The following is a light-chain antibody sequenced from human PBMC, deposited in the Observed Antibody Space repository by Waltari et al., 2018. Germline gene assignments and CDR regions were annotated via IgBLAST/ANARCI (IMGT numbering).Light chain of an antibody. J-gene: IGKJ4*01. V-gene: IGKV3-11*01. CDR2: DAS. Sequence: IVLTQSPATLSLSPGETATLSCRASQSIGSSLAWYQQKPGQAPRPLIYDASNCATGIPARFSGIRSETDCTHTISSLEPEDFAVYYCHHRYSLPLTFGGGTNVEIK. CDR3: HHRYSLPLT. CDR1: QSIGSS.